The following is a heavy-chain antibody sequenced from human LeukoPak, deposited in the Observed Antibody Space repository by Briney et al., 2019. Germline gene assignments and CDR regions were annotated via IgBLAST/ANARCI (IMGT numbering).Heavy chain of an antibody. CDR2: ISSTSSII. V-gene: IGHV3-48*01. CDR3: AREPSQGAFDI. CDR1: RFIFSDSS. Sequence: GGSLRLSCAASRFIFSDSSMNWVRQAPGKGLEWVAYISSTSSIIYYADSVKGRFTISRDNARNSVYLQMNSLRAEDTAVYYCAREPSQGAFDIWGQGTMVTVSS. J-gene: IGHJ3*02.